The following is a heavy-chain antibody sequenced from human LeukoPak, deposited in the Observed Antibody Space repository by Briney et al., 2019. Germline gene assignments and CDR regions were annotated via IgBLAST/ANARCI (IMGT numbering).Heavy chain of an antibody. Sequence: SETPSLTCTVSGGSISSSTYYWGWIRQPPGKGLEWIGNIYYSGRTYYNPPLKSRVTISVDTSKNHFSLKLSSVTAADTAVYYCVWGSAWYYFDYWGQGTLVTVSS. D-gene: IGHD6-19*01. J-gene: IGHJ4*02. CDR3: VWGSAWYYFDY. V-gene: IGHV4-39*02. CDR1: GGSISSSTYY. CDR2: IYYSGRT.